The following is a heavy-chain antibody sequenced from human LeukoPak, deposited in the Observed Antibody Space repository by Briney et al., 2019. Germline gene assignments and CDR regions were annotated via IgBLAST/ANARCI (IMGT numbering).Heavy chain of an antibody. CDR3: ARGYGEYSGYDYVYYFDY. J-gene: IGHJ4*02. V-gene: IGHV4-34*01. CDR1: GGSFSGYY. Sequence: PSETLSLTCAVYGGSFSGYYWSWIRQPPGKGLEWIGEINHSGSTNYNPSLKSRVTIPVDTSKNQFSLKLSSVTAADTAVYYCARGYGEYSGYDYVYYFDYWGQGTLVTVSS. D-gene: IGHD5-12*01. CDR2: INHSGST.